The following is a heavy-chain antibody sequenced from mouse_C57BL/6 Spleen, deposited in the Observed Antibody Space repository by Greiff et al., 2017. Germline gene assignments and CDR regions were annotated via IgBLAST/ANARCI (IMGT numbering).Heavy chain of an antibody. J-gene: IGHJ1*03. CDR2: IDPSDSYT. Sequence: QVQLQQPGAELVMPGASVKLSCKASGYTFTSYWMHWVKQRPGQGLEWIGEIDPSDSYTNYNKKFKGKSTLTVDKSSSTAYMQLSSLKSEDSAVYYSARGDYYSSSTDDWGTGTTVTVSS. CDR1: GYTFTSYW. V-gene: IGHV1-69*01. D-gene: IGHD1-1*01. CDR3: ARGDYYSSSTDD.